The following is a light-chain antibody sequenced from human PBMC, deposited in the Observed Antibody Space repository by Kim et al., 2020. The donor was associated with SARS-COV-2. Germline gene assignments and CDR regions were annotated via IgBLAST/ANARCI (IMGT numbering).Light chain of an antibody. J-gene: IGLJ3*02. Sequence: SSELTQDPAVSVALGQTVRLTCQGDSLRKCYATWYQQRPGQAPTLVLYGKYDRPSGIPDRFSGSASGNTASLTITGAQAEDEGDHYCSSRDSSGDHVVFGGGTKLTVL. CDR3: SSRDSSGDHVV. CDR2: GKY. V-gene: IGLV3-19*01. CDR1: SLRKCY.